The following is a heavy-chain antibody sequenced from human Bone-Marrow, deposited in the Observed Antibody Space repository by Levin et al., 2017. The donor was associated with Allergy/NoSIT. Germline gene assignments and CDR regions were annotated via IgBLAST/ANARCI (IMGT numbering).Heavy chain of an antibody. Sequence: SETLSLTCTVSGGSISSSSYYWGWIRQPPGKGLEWIGSIYYSGSTYYNPSLKSRVTISVDTSKNQFSLKLSSVTAADTAVYYCARRHPIAAEMDVWGQGTTVTVSS. CDR3: ARRHPIAAEMDV. CDR1: GGSISSSSYY. V-gene: IGHV4-39*01. D-gene: IGHD6-13*01. CDR2: IYYSGST. J-gene: IGHJ6*02.